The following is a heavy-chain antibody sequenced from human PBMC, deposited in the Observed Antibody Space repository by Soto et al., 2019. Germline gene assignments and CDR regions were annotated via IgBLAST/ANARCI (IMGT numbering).Heavy chain of an antibody. D-gene: IGHD5-18*01. V-gene: IGHV3-48*02. CDR2: IDSSSSNK. J-gene: IGHJ4*02. CDR3: ARDDDSAMALNFDY. CDR1: GLTFDSYS. Sequence: EVQLVESGGGLLQPGGSLRLPCAASGLTFDSYSMNGVGQAPGKGLEWVSYIDSSSSNKHYADSVKGRFTISRDNAKNALYLQMSSLRDEDTAVYYCARDDDSAMALNFDYWGQGTLVTVSS.